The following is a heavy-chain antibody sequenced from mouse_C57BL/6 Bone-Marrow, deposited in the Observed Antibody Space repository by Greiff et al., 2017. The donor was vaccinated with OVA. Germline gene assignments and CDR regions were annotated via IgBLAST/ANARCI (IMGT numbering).Heavy chain of an antibody. D-gene: IGHD2-1*01. J-gene: IGHJ2*01. CDR3: TTWRGNLYFDY. V-gene: IGHV14-4*01. CDR2: IDPENGDT. CDR1: GFNIKDDY. Sequence: EVQLQQSGAELVRPGASVKLSSTASGFNIKDDYMHWVKQRPEQGLEWIGWIDPENGDTEYASKFQGKATITADTSSNTAYLQLSSLTSEDTAVYYCTTWRGNLYFDYWGQGTTLTVSS.